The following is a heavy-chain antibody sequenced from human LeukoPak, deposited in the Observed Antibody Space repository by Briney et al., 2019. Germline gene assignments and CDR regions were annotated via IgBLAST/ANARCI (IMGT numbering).Heavy chain of an antibody. CDR3: ARAMSIAARLQTIFDY. CDR2: IYYSGST. J-gene: IGHJ4*02. CDR1: GGSISSSSYY. V-gene: IGHV4-39*07. Sequence: SETLSLTCTVSGGSISSSSYYWGWVRQPPGKGLEWIGSIYYSGSTYYNPSLKSRVTISVDTSKNQFSLNLTSVTAADTAVYYCARAMSIAARLQTIFDYWGQGTLVTVSS. D-gene: IGHD6-6*01.